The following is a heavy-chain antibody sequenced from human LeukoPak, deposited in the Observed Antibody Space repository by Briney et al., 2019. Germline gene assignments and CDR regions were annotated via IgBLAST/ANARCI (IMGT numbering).Heavy chain of an antibody. D-gene: IGHD5-18*01. CDR2: INYSWHT. Sequence: PSETLSLTCTVSGGSISGSSYHWGWIRQPPGKGLEWIGSINYSWHTYYNPSLESRVTISVDSSKNQFSLKVTSVTAADTALYYCAPTYSYTRGGYDCWGPGTLVTVSS. J-gene: IGHJ4*02. CDR1: GGSISGSSYH. CDR3: APTYSYTRGGYDC. V-gene: IGHV4-39*01.